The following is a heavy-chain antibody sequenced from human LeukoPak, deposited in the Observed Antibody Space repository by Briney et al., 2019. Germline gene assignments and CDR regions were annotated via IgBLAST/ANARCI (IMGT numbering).Heavy chain of an antibody. CDR1: GGSISSGGYY. CDR3: ASSVGVVVAAHD. J-gene: IGHJ4*02. D-gene: IGHD2-15*01. V-gene: IGHV4-31*03. CDR2: IYYSGST. Sequence: PSQTLSLTCTVSGGSISSGGYYWSWIRQHPGKGLEWIGYIYYSGSTYYNPSLKSRVTISVDTSKKQFSLKLSSVTAADTAVYYCASSVGVVVAAHDWGQGTLVTVSS.